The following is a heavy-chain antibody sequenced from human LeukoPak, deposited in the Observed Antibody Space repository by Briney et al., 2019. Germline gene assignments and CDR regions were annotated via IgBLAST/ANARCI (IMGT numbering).Heavy chain of an antibody. D-gene: IGHD2-15*01. CDR1: GGSFSGYY. Sequence: SETLSLICAVYGGSFSGYYWSWIRQPPGKGLEWIGEINHSGSTNYNPSLKSRVTISVDTSKNQFSLKLSSVTAADTAVYYCARGYLGSTPFDYWGQGTLVTVSS. CDR2: INHSGST. J-gene: IGHJ4*02. CDR3: ARGYLGSTPFDY. V-gene: IGHV4-34*01.